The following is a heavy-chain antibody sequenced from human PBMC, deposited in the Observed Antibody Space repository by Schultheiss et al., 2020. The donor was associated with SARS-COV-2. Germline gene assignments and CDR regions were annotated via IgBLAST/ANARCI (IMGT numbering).Heavy chain of an antibody. CDR2: INPNSGGT. CDR3: ARDGRYSSSSWPADYYYGMDV. V-gene: IGHV1-2*04. J-gene: IGHJ6*02. Sequence: ASVKVSCKASGYTFTGYYMHWVRQAPGQGLEWMGWINPNSGGTNYAQKFQGWVTMTRDTSISTAYMELSRLRSDDTAVYYCARDGRYSSSSWPADYYYGMDVWGQGTTVTVSS. CDR1: GYTFTGYY. D-gene: IGHD6-6*01.